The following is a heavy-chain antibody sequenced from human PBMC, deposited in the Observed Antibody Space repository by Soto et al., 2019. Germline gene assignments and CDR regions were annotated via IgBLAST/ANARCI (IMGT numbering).Heavy chain of an antibody. CDR1: GGSLNNSDYF. CDR2: IYYSGST. CDR3: ARDADYGGSRGGMDV. J-gene: IGHJ6*02. D-gene: IGHD4-17*01. V-gene: IGHV4-31*03. Sequence: QVHLEESGPGLVKPSETLSLICSVSGGSLNNSDYFWSWIRHHPENGLEWIGYIYYSGSTRYNPSLKTRATLLIDTSKNQFSLRLNSVTVADTVVYFCARDADYGGSRGGMDVWGRGTTVTVSS.